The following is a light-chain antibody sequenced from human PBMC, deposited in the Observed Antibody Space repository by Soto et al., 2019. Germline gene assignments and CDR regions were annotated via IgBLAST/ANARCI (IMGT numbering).Light chain of an antibody. CDR1: SSDIGAYNY. Sequence: QSVLTQPASVSGSPGQSITISCTGTSSDIGAYNYVSWYQQYPGKAPKLMIYGVTNRPSGVSNRFSGSKTGNTASLTISGLQAEDEADYYCCSYAGSYTWVFGSGTKVTVL. CDR2: GVT. CDR3: CSYAGSYTWV. J-gene: IGLJ1*01. V-gene: IGLV2-14*01.